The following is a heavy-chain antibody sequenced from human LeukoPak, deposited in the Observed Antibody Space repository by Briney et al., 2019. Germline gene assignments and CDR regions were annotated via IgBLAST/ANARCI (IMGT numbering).Heavy chain of an antibody. CDR1: GFTFSSYA. CDR2: ISGSGGST. CDR3: AKIWFRELLSPFDY. V-gene: IGHV3-23*01. J-gene: IGHJ4*02. D-gene: IGHD3-10*01. Sequence: PGGSLRLSCAASGFTFSSYAMSWARQAPGKGLEWVSAISGSGGSTYYADSVKGRFTISRDNSKNTLYLQMNSLRAEDTAVYYCAKIWFRELLSPFDYWGQGTLVTVSS.